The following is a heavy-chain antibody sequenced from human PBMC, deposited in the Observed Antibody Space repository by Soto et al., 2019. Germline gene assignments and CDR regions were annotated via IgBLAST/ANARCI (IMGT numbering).Heavy chain of an antibody. CDR2: IHYSGST. Sequence: QVQLQESGPGLVKPSQTLSLTCTVSGGSISSGGYYWSWIRQHPGKGLEWIGYIHYSGSTYYNPSHKSRVTIAVDASKNPSSLKLSSVTAAGTAVYYCASSRTGLGMDAWGQGTTVTVSS. V-gene: IGHV4-31*03. D-gene: IGHD2-2*01. CDR3: ASSRTGLGMDA. CDR1: GGSISSGGYY. J-gene: IGHJ6*02.